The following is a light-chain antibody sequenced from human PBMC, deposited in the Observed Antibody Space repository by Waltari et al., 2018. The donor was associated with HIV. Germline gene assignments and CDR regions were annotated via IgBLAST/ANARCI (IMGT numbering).Light chain of an antibody. V-gene: IGLV3-1*01. CDR2: QDK. J-gene: IGLJ2*01. CDR1: KLGDKY. Sequence: SYELTQPASVSVSPGQTASITCSGDKLGDKYVSWYQQKPGQSPVVVIYQDKKRPSGLPGRFSGSNSGNTATLTISGTQALDEADYYCQAWDSSTVVFGGGTKVTVL. CDR3: QAWDSSTVV.